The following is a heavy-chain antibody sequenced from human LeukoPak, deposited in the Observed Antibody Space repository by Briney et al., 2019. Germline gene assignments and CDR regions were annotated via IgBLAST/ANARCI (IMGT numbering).Heavy chain of an antibody. CDR3: ARSSYDISTGYDS. D-gene: IGHD3-9*01. CDR1: GYTFTNYY. CDR2: FNPNDGGT. J-gene: IGHJ4*02. Sequence: ASVKVSCQASGYTFTNYYIHWVRQAPGQGLEWMGWFNPNDGGTNYPQKFRDRVTLTRDTSISTAYMELRRLRSDDTAVYYCARSSYDISTGYDSWGQGTLVLVSP. V-gene: IGHV1-2*02.